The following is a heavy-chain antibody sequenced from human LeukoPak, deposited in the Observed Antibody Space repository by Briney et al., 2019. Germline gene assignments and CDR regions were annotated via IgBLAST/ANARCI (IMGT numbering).Heavy chain of an antibody. J-gene: IGHJ6*02. D-gene: IGHD3-10*01. Sequence: GGSLRLSCAASGFTFSSYNMNWVRQAPGKGLEWVSYISTSSNTIYYADSVKGRFTISRDNAKNSLYLQMNDLRAEDTAVYYCARVGSYGMDVWGQGTTVTVSS. CDR2: ISTSSNTI. V-gene: IGHV3-48*01. CDR3: ARVGSYGMDV. CDR1: GFTFSSYN.